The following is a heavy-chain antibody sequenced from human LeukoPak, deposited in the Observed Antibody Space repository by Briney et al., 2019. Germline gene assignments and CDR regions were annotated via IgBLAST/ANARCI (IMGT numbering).Heavy chain of an antibody. CDR1: GFTFSTYS. Sequence: PGGSLRLSCAASGFTFSTYSMNWVRQAPGKGLEWVSSITTSRSRSYIYYADSVTGRFTISRDNAKNSLYLQMNSLRAEDTAVYYCARALGDQPNYYYGLDVWGQGTTVTVSS. CDR3: ARALGDQPNYYYGLDV. CDR2: ITTSRSRSYI. J-gene: IGHJ6*02. D-gene: IGHD2-2*01. V-gene: IGHV3-21*01.